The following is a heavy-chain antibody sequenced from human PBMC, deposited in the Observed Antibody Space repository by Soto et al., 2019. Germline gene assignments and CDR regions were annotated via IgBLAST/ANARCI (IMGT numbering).Heavy chain of an antibody. CDR3: AIYGNGQRGSQH. V-gene: IGHV3-53*02. D-gene: IGHD3-16*01. J-gene: IGHJ1*01. Sequence: VQLVESGGGLIQAGGSLRLSCAVSGFTVSNNFMMWVRQAPGKGLEWVSLIYSGGSISYADSVKGRFTISRDGSMNMLYLQMNRLTAEDTAVSYCAIYGNGQRGSQHWGQGTLVPVSS. CDR1: GFTVSNNF. CDR2: IYSGGSI.